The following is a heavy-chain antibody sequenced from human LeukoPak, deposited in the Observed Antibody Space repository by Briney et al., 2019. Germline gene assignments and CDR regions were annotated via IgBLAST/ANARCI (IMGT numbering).Heavy chain of an antibody. Sequence: GRSLRLSCAASGFTFSSYGMHWVRQAPGKGLERVAVISDNGSNKYYADSVKGRFTISRDSSKNTMYLQMNSLRVEDTAVYYCAKDNRRYSCDYWGQGTLVTVSS. CDR1: GFTFSSYG. CDR3: AKDNRRYSCDY. J-gene: IGHJ4*02. D-gene: IGHD5-18*01. CDR2: ISDNGSNK. V-gene: IGHV3-30*18.